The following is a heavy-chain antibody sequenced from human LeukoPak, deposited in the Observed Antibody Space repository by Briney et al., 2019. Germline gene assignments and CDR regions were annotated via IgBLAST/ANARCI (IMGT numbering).Heavy chain of an antibody. D-gene: IGHD4-11*01. CDR1: GFTFTTYW. CDR2: INGDGSNS. J-gene: IGHJ4*02. V-gene: IGHV3-74*01. CDR3: ARTSPTSHFDF. Sequence: GGSLRLSCVASGFTFTTYWMHWVRQAPGKGLVWVSRINGDGSNSNYADSVKGRFTISRDNARNTLYLQMKGLRAEVTALYYCARTSPTSHFDFWGQGTLDTVSS.